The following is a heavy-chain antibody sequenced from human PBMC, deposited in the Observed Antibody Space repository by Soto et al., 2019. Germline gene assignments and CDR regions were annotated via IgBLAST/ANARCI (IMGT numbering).Heavy chain of an antibody. D-gene: IGHD6-6*01. CDR1: GYSVSIHW. CDR3: ARHNIQELVTWFDT. Sequence: GPSLHLSDLRCGYSVSIHWFSWFHSPPGKGLEWLGMIYPGDSDTRYNPSFQGRVTVSLDRSISAAYLQWHSLEASDTATYFCARHNIQELVTWFDTRG. J-gene: IGHJ5*01. V-gene: IGHV5-51*07. CDR2: IYPGDSDT.